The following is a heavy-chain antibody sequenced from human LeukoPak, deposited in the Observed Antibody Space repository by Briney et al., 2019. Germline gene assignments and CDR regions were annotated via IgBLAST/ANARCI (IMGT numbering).Heavy chain of an antibody. D-gene: IGHD6-19*01. J-gene: IGHJ4*02. CDR1: GFTFSSYA. CDR3: ARLGPASSGWPESFDY. CDR2: ISYDGSNK. V-gene: IGHV3-30*04. Sequence: RRSLRLSCAASGFTFSSYAMHWVRQAPGKGLEWVAVISYDGSNKYYADSVKGRFTISRDNSKNTLYLQMNSLRAEDTAVYYCARLGPASSGWPESFDYWGQGTLVTVSS.